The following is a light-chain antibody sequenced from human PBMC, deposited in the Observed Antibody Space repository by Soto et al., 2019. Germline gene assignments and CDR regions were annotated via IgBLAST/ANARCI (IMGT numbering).Light chain of an antibody. CDR2: SNN. CDR1: SSNIGSNT. Sequence: QSVLTQPPSASGTPGQRVTISCSGSSSNIGSNTVNWYQQLPGTAPKLLIYSNNQRPSGVPDRFSGSKSGTSASLAISGLQSEDEAVYYCAAWDDSLNGHYVFVTGTKVTVL. J-gene: IGLJ1*01. V-gene: IGLV1-44*01. CDR3: AAWDDSLNGHYV.